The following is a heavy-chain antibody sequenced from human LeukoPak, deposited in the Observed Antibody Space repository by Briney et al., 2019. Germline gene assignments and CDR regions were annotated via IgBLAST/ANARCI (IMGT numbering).Heavy chain of an antibody. D-gene: IGHD3-22*01. CDR3: AGVSYDHYFDY. J-gene: IGHJ4*02. CDR2: ISAYNGNT. Sequence: ASVKVSCTASGYTFTSYGISWVRQAPGQGLEWMGWISAYNGNTNYAQKLQGRVTMTTDTSTNTAYMELRSLRSDDTAVYYCAGVSYDHYFDYWGQGTLVTVSS. V-gene: IGHV1-18*01. CDR1: GYTFTSYG.